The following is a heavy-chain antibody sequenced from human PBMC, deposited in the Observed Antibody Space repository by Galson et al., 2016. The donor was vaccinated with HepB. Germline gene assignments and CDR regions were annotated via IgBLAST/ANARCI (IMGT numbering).Heavy chain of an antibody. D-gene: IGHD1-14*01. CDR3: ARDEGRKVLDS. Sequence: SCKASGYTFTNYAIHWVRQAPGQRLEWMGYVNAGHGDTKYSQKFRDRVTIIRDTSASIVYMYLSSLRSEDTAVYYCARDEGRKVLDSWGQGAPVTVSS. J-gene: IGHJ4*02. CDR1: GYTFTNYA. V-gene: IGHV1-3*01. CDR2: VNAGHGDT.